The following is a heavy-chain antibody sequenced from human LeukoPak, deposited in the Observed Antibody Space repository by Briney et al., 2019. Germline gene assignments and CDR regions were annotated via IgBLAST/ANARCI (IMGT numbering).Heavy chain of an antibody. Sequence: ASVKVSCKASGYTFTDYFIHWVRQAPGQGPEWMGRMNGNSGVTMYAQTLQDRVTMTRDTSISTAYMELSRLTSDDTAVYYCASDLSSTSTWDLDYWGQGTLVTVSS. CDR2: MNGNSGVT. CDR1: GYTFTDYF. J-gene: IGHJ4*02. V-gene: IGHV1-2*06. CDR3: ASDLSSTSTWDLDY. D-gene: IGHD2/OR15-2a*01.